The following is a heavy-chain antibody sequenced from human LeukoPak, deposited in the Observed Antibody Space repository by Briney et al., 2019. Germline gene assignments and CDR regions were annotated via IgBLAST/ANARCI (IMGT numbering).Heavy chain of an antibody. CDR3: AKMVYYDILTGYHTFDY. CDR2: ISGSGGST. V-gene: IGHV3-23*01. Sequence: GGSLRLSCAASGFTFSSYAMSWVCQAPGKGLEWVSAISGSGGSTYYADSVKGRFTISRDNSKNTLYLQMNSLRAEDTAVYYCAKMVYYDILTGYHTFDYWGQGTLVTVSS. J-gene: IGHJ4*02. CDR1: GFTFSSYA. D-gene: IGHD3-9*01.